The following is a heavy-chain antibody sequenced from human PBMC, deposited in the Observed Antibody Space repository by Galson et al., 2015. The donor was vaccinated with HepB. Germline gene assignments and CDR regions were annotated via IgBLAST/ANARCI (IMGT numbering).Heavy chain of an antibody. CDR3: TRSGDAVPRGYYYGSGSYYNVHLDY. Sequence: SLRLSCAASGFTFSGSAMHWVRQASGKGLEWVGRIRSKANSYATAYAASVKGRFTISRDDSKNTAYLQMNSLKTEDTAVYYCTRSGDAVPRGYYYGSGSYYNVHLDYWGQGTLVTVSS. CDR2: IRSKANSYAT. CDR1: GFTFSGSA. D-gene: IGHD3-10*01. V-gene: IGHV3-73*01. J-gene: IGHJ4*02.